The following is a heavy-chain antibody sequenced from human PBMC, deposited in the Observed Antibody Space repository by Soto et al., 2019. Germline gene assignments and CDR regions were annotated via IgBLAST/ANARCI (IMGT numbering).Heavy chain of an antibody. CDR2: ISGSGGST. V-gene: IGHV3-23*01. CDR1: GFTFSSYA. J-gene: IGHJ4*02. D-gene: IGHD6-19*01. Sequence: PGGSLRLSCAASGFTFSSYAMSWVRQAPGKGLEWVSAISGSGGSTYYADSVKGRFTISRDNSKNTLYLQMNSLRAEDTAVYYCAKERRMAYSSGYKPSAFDYWGQGTLVTVSS. CDR3: AKERRMAYSSGYKPSAFDY.